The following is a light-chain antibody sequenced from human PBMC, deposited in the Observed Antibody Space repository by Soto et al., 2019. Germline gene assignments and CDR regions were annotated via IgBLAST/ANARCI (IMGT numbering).Light chain of an antibody. Sequence: QSALTQPASVSGSPGQAITVSCTGTASDVGGYHYVSWYQHHPGKVPKLIIYEVKKRPSGVSDRFSGSKSGNTAFLTISGLQSEDEATYYCSSYTTITTVIFGGGTQLTVL. J-gene: IGLJ2*01. CDR3: SSYTTITTVI. V-gene: IGLV2-14*01. CDR2: EVK. CDR1: ASDVGGYHY.